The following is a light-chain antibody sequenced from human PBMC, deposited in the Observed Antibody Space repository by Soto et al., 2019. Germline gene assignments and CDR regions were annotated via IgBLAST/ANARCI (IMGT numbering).Light chain of an antibody. CDR1: QSISTN. V-gene: IGKV1-27*01. J-gene: IGKJ3*01. CDR3: QKYNSAPLT. CDR2: AAS. Sequence: IIMTQSPATLSVSPGERVSLSCRASQSISTNLAWYQQKPGKVPKLLIYAASTLQSGVPSRFSGSRSGTDFTLTVSSLQPEDVATYYCQKYNSAPLTFGPGTKVEIK.